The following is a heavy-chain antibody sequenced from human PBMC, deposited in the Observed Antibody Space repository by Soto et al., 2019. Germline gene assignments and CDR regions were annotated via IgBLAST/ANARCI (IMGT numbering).Heavy chain of an antibody. Sequence: SGTLSLTCTNRCVSISSYYWSWIRQPPGKGLEWIGYIYYSGSTNYNPSLKSRVTISVDTSKNQFSLKLSSVTAADTAVYYCARLMGLDVWGEGTTVT. CDR1: CVSISSYY. CDR3: ARLMGLDV. CDR2: IYYSGST. V-gene: IGHV4-59*08. D-gene: IGHD3-16*01. J-gene: IGHJ6*02.